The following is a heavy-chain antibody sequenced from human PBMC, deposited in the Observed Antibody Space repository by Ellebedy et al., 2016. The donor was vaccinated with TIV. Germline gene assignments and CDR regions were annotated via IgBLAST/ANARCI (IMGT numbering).Heavy chain of an antibody. CDR3: ARRSRGPSYYFDY. CDR1: GFTFSGYA. CDR2: INNGGRTT. Sequence: PGGSLRLSCVASGFTFSGYAMSWVRQAPGKGLEWVSGINNGGRTTSYADSVKGRFTISRDNAKNSLYLQLSSLRAEDTAVYYCARRSRGPSYYFDYWGQGALVTVSS. V-gene: IGHV3-48*04. J-gene: IGHJ4*02. D-gene: IGHD3-10*01.